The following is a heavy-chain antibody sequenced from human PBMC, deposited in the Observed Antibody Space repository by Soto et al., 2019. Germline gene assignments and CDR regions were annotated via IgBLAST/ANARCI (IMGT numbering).Heavy chain of an antibody. D-gene: IGHD2-2*01. V-gene: IGHV1-18*01. CDR3: AGVRVEKYQLLLRGFDY. CDR2: ISAYNGNT. J-gene: IGHJ4*02. Sequence: ASVKVSCKASGYTFTSYGISWVRQAPGQGLEWMGWISAYNGNTNYAQKLQGRVTITTDTTTSTAYMELRSLRSDDTAVYYCAGVRVEKYQLLLRGFDYWGQGTLVTVSS. CDR1: GYTFTSYG.